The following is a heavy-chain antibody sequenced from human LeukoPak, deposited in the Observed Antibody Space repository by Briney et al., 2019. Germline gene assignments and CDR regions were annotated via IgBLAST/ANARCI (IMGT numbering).Heavy chain of an antibody. CDR2: IYSGGST. Sequence: GGSLRLSCAASGFTVSSNYMSWVGQAPGKGLEWVSIIYSGGSTYYADSVKGRFTISRDNSKNTLYLQMNSLRAEDTAVYYCARAGASGDSDWFDPWGQGTLVTVSS. J-gene: IGHJ5*02. D-gene: IGHD3-10*01. CDR1: GFTVSSNY. V-gene: IGHV3-66*01. CDR3: ARAGASGDSDWFDP.